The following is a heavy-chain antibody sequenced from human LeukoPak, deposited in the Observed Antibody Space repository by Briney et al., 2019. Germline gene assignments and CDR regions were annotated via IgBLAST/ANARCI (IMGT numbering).Heavy chain of an antibody. V-gene: IGHV5-51*01. CDR2: IYPGDSDT. Sequence: HGESLKISCKGSGYSFTSYWIGGVRQMPGKGREWLGVIYPGDSDTRYSPSFQGQVTILADKSISTACLQWSSLKASDTAMYYCARLYYGSGSYYRRASKLGYYFDYWGQGTLVTVSS. CDR3: ARLYYGSGSYYRRASKLGYYFDY. D-gene: IGHD3-10*01. J-gene: IGHJ4*02. CDR1: GYSFTSYW.